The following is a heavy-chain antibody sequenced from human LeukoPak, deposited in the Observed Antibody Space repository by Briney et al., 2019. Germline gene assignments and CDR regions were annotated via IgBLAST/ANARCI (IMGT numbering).Heavy chain of an antibody. CDR2: IYTSGST. Sequence: SETLSLTCTVSGGSISSYYWSWIRQPAGKGLEWIGRIYTSGSTNYNPSLKSRVTMSVDTSKTQFSLKLSSVTAADTAVYYCARMYYDILTGYYEDYWGQGTLVTVSS. V-gene: IGHV4-4*07. CDR3: ARMYYDILTGYYEDY. J-gene: IGHJ4*02. D-gene: IGHD3-9*01. CDR1: GGSISSYY.